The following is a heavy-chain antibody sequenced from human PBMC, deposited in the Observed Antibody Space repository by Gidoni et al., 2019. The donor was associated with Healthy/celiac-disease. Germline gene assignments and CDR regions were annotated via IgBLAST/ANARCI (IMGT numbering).Heavy chain of an antibody. V-gene: IGHV3-7*01. Sequence: EVQLVESGGGLVQPGGSLRLSCAASGFTFSSYWMSWVCQAPGKGLEWVANIKQDGSEKYYVDSVKGRFTISRDNAKNSLYLQMNSLRAEDTAVYYCARAVRGSGSYYNQFDYWGQGTLVTVSS. CDR3: ARAVRGSGSYYNQFDY. CDR1: GFTFSSYW. D-gene: IGHD3-10*01. J-gene: IGHJ4*02. CDR2: IKQDGSEK.